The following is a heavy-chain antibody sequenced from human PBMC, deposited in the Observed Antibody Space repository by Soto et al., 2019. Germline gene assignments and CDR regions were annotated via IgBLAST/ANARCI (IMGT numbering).Heavy chain of an antibody. Sequence: QVQLVESGGGVVQPGRSLRLSCAASGFTFSHYAMHWVRQAPGKGLAWVALMSYDGSNEYYADSVKGRFTISRDNSKNAQYLQMNSLRAEDTAVYYCAKDGSHNFDYWGQGTLVTVSS. CDR3: AKDGSHNFDY. J-gene: IGHJ4*02. D-gene: IGHD2-15*01. CDR1: GFTFSHYA. V-gene: IGHV3-30*18. CDR2: MSYDGSNE.